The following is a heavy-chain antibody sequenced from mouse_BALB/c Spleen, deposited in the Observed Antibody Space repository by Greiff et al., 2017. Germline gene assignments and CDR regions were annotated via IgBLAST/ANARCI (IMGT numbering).Heavy chain of an antibody. V-gene: IGHV5-17*02. CDR2: ISSGSSTI. CDR1: GFTFSSFG. Sequence: EVKLMESGGGLVQPGGSRKLSCAASGFTFSSFGMHWVRQAPEKGLEWVAYISSGSSTIYYADTEKGRFTISRDNPKNTLFLQMTSLRSEDTAMYYCARDSYYVGWYFDVWGAGTTVTVSS. J-gene: IGHJ1*01. CDR3: ARDSYYVGWYFDV. D-gene: IGHD2-12*01.